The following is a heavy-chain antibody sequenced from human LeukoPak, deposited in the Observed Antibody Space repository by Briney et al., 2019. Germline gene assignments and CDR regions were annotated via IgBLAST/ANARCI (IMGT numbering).Heavy chain of an antibody. CDR1: GGSVSSGSYY. J-gene: IGHJ4*02. CDR3: ARSAPISPRYCSSTSCTDY. D-gene: IGHD2-2*01. V-gene: IGHV4-61*01. CDR2: IYYSGST. Sequence: SETLSLTCTVYGGSVSSGSYYWNWIRQPPGKGLEWIGYIYYSGSTNYNPSLKSRVTVSVDTSKNQFSLKLSSVTAADTAVYYCARSAPISPRYCSSTSCTDYWGQGTLVAVSS.